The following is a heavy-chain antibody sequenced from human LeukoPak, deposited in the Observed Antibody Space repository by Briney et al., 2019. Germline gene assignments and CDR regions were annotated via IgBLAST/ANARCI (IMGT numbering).Heavy chain of an antibody. V-gene: IGHV1-2*06. CDR3: ARAVATIADFDY. CDR1: GYTFTGYY. Sequence: GASVKVSCKASGYTFTGYYMHWVRQAPGQGGEGLGPINPNRGGTNYAQKFQGRVTMTRDTSISTAYMELSRLRSDDTAVYYCARAVATIADFDYWGQGTLVTVSS. CDR2: INPNRGGT. J-gene: IGHJ4*02. D-gene: IGHD5-12*01.